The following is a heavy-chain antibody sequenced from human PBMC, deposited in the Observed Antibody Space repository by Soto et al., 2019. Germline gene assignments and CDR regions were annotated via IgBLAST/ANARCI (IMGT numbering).Heavy chain of an antibody. J-gene: IGHJ6*02. CDR3: ARDGDSYGSRDYYYGMDV. D-gene: IGHD5-18*01. CDR2: ISSSGSTI. CDR1: GFTFSDYY. V-gene: IGHV3-11*01. Sequence: PGGSLRLSCAASGFTFSDYYMSWIRQAPGKGLEWVSYISSSGSTIYYADSVKGRFTISRDNAKNSLYLQMNSLRAEDTAVYYCARDGDSYGSRDYYYGMDVWGQGTTVTVSS.